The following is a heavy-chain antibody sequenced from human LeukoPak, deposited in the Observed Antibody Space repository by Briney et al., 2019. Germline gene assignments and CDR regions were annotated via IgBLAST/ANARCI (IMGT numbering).Heavy chain of an antibody. D-gene: IGHD6-19*01. CDR3: AQTTGWPGFDY. J-gene: IGHJ4*02. Sequence: SETLSLTCTASGASISRYYWSWIRQPPGKGLEWIGYVYNSGTTNYNPSLKSRVTISVDTSKNQFSLKLTSVTAADTAVYYCAQTTGWPGFDYWGQGTLVTVPS. V-gene: IGHV4-59*01. CDR2: VYNSGTT. CDR1: GASISRYY.